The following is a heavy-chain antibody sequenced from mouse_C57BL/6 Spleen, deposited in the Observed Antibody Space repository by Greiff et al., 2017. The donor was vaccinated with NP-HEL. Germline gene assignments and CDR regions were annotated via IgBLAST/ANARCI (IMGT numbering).Heavy chain of an antibody. CDR2: INPSSGYT. J-gene: IGHJ2*01. CDR1: GYTFTSYT. D-gene: IGHD3-3*01. CDR3: ARWGGRDYFDY. V-gene: IGHV1-4*01. Sequence: QVQLKESGAELARPGASVKMSCKASGYTFTSYTMHWVKQRPGQGLEWIGYINPSSGYTKYNQKFKDKATLTADKSSSTAYMQLSSLTSEDSAVYYCARWGGRDYFDYWGQGTTLTVSS.